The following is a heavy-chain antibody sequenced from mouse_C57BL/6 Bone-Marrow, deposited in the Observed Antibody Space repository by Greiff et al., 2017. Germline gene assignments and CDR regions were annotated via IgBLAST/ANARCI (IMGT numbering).Heavy chain of an antibody. CDR1: GYAFSSSW. V-gene: IGHV1-82*01. CDR3: ARHYGSPWFAY. CDR2: IYPGDGET. D-gene: IGHD1-1*01. Sequence: QVQLQQSGPELVKPGASVKISCKASGYAFSSSWMNWVKQRPGKGLEWIGRIYPGDGETNYNGKFKGKATLTADKSSSTAYMQLSRLTSEDSAVDFCARHYGSPWFAYWGQGTLVTVSA. J-gene: IGHJ3*01.